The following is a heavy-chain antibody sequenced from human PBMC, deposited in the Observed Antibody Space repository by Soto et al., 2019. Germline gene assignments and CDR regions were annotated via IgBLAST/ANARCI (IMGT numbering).Heavy chain of an antibody. V-gene: IGHV3-23*01. J-gene: IGHJ4*02. Sequence: QPGGSLRLSCAASGFSFSSYVMSWVRQAPGKGLERVSAISGSGGNTFYADSVKGRFTVSRDNSKNTLYLQMDSLRAEDTAIYYCAKAEDNYDVLTGYYLGNYFFDYWGQGTLVTVSS. CDR3: AKAEDNYDVLTGYYLGNYFFDY. CDR1: GFSFSSYV. D-gene: IGHD3-9*01. CDR2: ISGSGGNT.